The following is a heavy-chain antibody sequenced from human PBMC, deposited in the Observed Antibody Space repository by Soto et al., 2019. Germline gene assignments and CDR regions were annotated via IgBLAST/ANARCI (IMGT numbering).Heavy chain of an antibody. J-gene: IGHJ5*02. D-gene: IGHD2-15*01. Sequence: GASEKVSRKPSGYIFVSYGITWVRQAPGQGLGWMGWINDYNGNIKYAQNFQDRVTMTIDTSTSTAYVELGRLTSDDTAMYYCARVLIGEWYSFGPWGQGTLVTVSS. CDR2: INDYNGNI. V-gene: IGHV1-18*01. CDR3: ARVLIGEWYSFGP. CDR1: GYIFVSYG.